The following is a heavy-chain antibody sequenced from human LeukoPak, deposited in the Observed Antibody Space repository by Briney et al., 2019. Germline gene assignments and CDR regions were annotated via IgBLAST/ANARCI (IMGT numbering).Heavy chain of an antibody. CDR3: ARASYCSGGSCYSDY. J-gene: IGHJ4*02. Sequence: ASVKVSCKASGYTFTRYSISWARQAPGQGLEWMGWISAYNGNTIYAQKVKGRVTMTTDTSTSTAYMELRSLKSDDTAVYYCARASYCSGGSCYSDYWGQGTLVTVSS. D-gene: IGHD2-15*01. CDR1: GYTFTRYS. V-gene: IGHV1-18*01. CDR2: ISAYNGNT.